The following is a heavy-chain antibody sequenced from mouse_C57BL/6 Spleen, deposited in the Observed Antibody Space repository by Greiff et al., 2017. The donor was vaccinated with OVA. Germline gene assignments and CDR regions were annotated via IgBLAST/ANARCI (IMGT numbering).Heavy chain of an antibody. Sequence: QVQLQQSGPELVKPGASVKISCKASGYAFSSSWMNWVKQRPGQGLEWIGRLYPGDGDTNYNGKFKGKATLTADKSSSTAYMQLSSLTSEDSAVYFCERSGGNPYAMDYWGQGTSVTVSS. D-gene: IGHD2-1*01. J-gene: IGHJ4*01. CDR2: LYPGDGDT. CDR1: GYAFSSSW. CDR3: ERSGGNPYAMDY. V-gene: IGHV1-82*01.